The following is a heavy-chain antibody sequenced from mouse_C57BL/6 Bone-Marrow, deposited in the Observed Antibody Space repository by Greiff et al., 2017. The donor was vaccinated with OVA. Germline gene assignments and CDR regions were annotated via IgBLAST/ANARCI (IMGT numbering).Heavy chain of an antibody. V-gene: IGHV1-15*01. Sequence: VQLVESGAELVRPGASVTLSCKASGYTFTDYEMHWVKQTPVHGLEWIGAIDPETGGTAYNQKFKGKAILTADKSSSTAYMELRSLTSEDSAVYYCTREGFTTVVDYWGQGTTLTVSS. CDR2: IDPETGGT. J-gene: IGHJ2*01. CDR3: TREGFTTVVDY. D-gene: IGHD1-1*01. CDR1: GYTFTDYE.